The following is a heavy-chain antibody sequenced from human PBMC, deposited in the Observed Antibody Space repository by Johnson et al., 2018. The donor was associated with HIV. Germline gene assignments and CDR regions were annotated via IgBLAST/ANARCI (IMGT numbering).Heavy chain of an antibody. V-gene: IGHV3-74*02. J-gene: IGHJ3*02. CDR1: EFTFSNYW. Sequence: VQLVESGGGVVQPGRSLRLSCAASEFTFSNYWMHWVRQGLGKGLVWVSRINSDGSSTSYADSVKGRFTISRDNAKNSLYLQLNSLRAEDTALYYCARLVSSSFTHAFEIWGQGTMVTVSS. CDR2: INSDGSST. CDR3: ARLVSSSFTHAFEI. D-gene: IGHD3-22*01.